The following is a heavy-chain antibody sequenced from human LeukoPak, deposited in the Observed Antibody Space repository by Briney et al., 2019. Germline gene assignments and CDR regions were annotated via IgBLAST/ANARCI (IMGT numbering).Heavy chain of an antibody. J-gene: IGHJ4*02. D-gene: IGHD2-15*01. CDR1: GGSISSGGYY. Sequence: SQTLSLTCTVSGGSISSGGYYWSWIRQHPGKGLEWFGYIYYSGSTYYNPSLKSRVTISVDTSKNQFSLKLSSVTAADTAVYYCARNTCSGGSCYQDYWGQGTLVTVSS. CDR2: IYYSGST. V-gene: IGHV4-31*03. CDR3: ARNTCSGGSCYQDY.